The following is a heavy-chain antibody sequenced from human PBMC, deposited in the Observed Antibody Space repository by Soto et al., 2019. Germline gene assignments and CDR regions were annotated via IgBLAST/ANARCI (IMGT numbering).Heavy chain of an antibody. J-gene: IGHJ6*02. CDR1: GYSFTSYW. D-gene: IGHD3-9*01. Sequence: GESLKISCKGSGYSFTSYWIGWVRQMPGKGLEWMGIIYPGDSDTRYSPSFQGQVTISADKSISTAYLQWSSLKASDTAMYYCARRLRYFDWLSPEYGMDVWGQGTTVTSP. CDR3: ARRLRYFDWLSPEYGMDV. CDR2: IYPGDSDT. V-gene: IGHV5-51*01.